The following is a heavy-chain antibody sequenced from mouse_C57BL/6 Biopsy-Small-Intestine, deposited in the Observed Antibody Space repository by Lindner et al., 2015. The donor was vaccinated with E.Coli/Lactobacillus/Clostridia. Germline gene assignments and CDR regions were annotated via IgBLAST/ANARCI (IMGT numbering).Heavy chain of an antibody. CDR1: GYTFTEYT. V-gene: IGHV1-62-2*01. CDR2: FYPGSGSI. CDR3: ARHEEGIYYGNFYFDY. Sequence: VQLQESGTERVKPGASVKLSCKASGYTFTEYTIHWVKQRSGQGLEWIGWFYPGSGSIKYNEKFKDKATLTADKSSSTVYMELSGLTSEDSAAYFCARHEEGIYYGNFYFDYWGQGTTLTVSS. J-gene: IGHJ2*01. D-gene: IGHD2-1*01.